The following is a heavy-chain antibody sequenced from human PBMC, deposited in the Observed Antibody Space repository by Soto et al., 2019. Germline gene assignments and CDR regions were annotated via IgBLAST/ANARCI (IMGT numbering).Heavy chain of an antibody. CDR2: IYDSGST. Sequence: SETLSLTCTVSGGSMSGYYWNWIRQPPGKGLEWIGYIYDSGSTNYNPSLKSRVTMSVDTSKNQFSLKVRSVTAADTAVYYCARDRVYCLTPSCSYYPYYGVGVWGQGTTVTVSS. J-gene: IGHJ6*02. D-gene: IGHD2-2*01. CDR3: ARDRVYCLTPSCSYYPYYGVGV. CDR1: GGSMSGYY. V-gene: IGHV4-59*01.